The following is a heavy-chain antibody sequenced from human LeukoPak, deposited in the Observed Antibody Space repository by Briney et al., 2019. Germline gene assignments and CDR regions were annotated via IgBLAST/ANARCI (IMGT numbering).Heavy chain of an antibody. V-gene: IGHV3-23*01. CDR2: ISGSGGST. D-gene: IGHD3-22*01. Sequence: PGGSLRLSCAASGFTFSSYAMSWVRQAPGKGLEWVSTISGSGGSTYYADSVKGRFTISRDNSKNTLYLQMNSLRAEDTAVYYCSKSYYDRTGYSFDYWGQGTLVTVSS. CDR3: SKSYYDRTGYSFDY. CDR1: GFTFSSYA. J-gene: IGHJ4*02.